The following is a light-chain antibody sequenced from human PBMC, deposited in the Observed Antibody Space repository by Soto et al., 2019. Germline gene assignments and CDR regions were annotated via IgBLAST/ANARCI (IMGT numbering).Light chain of an antibody. J-gene: IGKJ4*01. V-gene: IGKV3-15*01. CDR3: QQYDNWPLT. CDR1: QSVSSN. CDR2: GAS. Sequence: DMVMTQSPATLPVSPGGRATLSCRASQSVSSNLAWYQQKPGQAPRFLIYGASTRATGIPARFSGSGSGTEFTLTISSLQSEDFAVYYCQQYDNWPLTFGGGTKVDIK.